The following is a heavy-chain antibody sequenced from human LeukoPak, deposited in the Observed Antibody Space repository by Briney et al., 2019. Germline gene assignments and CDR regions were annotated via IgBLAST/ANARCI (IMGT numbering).Heavy chain of an antibody. J-gene: IGHJ3*02. D-gene: IGHD5-18*01. CDR3: AREHVDTSFDI. V-gene: IGHV1-18*01. Sequence: NLQGRVTMTTDTSTSTAYMELRSLRSDDTAVYYCAREHVDTSFDIWGQGTMVTVSS.